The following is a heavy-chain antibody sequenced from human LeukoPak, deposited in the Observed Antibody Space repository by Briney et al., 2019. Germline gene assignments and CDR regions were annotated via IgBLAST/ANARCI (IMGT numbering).Heavy chain of an antibody. Sequence: ASVKVSCKASGYTFTTYPMNWVRQAPGQGLEWMGWISAYNGNTNYAQKLQGRVTMTTDTSTSTAYMELRSLRSDDTAVYYCARAAYNGPSDYWGQGTLVTVSS. CDR2: ISAYNGNT. V-gene: IGHV1-18*01. J-gene: IGHJ4*02. D-gene: IGHD1-1*01. CDR1: GYTFTTYP. CDR3: ARAAYNGPSDY.